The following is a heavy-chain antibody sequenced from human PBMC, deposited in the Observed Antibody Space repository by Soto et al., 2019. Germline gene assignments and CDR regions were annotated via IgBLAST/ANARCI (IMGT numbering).Heavy chain of an antibody. CDR2: IYYSGST. D-gene: IGHD3-10*01. Sequence: SETLSLTCTVSGGSISSYYWSWIRQPAGKGLEWIGYIYYSGSTNYHPSLKSRVTISVDTSKNQFSLKLSSVTAADTAVYYCARYKKEVRGVIISFYSGMDVWGQGTTVTVSS. CDR1: GGSISSYY. V-gene: IGHV4-59*01. J-gene: IGHJ6*02. CDR3: ARYKKEVRGVIISFYSGMDV.